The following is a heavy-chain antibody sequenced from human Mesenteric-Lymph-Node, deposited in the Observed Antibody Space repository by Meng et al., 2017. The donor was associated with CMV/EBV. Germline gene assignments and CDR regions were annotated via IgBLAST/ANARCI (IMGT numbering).Heavy chain of an antibody. CDR3: AKARDVGGGMDV. J-gene: IGHJ6*02. Sequence: GGSLRLSCAASGFSFYSNDMNWVRQAPGKGLEWVSTISGSGVTTFYADSVKGRFTISRDTSKNTLHLQMNSLTTDDTAVYYCAKARDVGGGMDVWGQGTTVTVSS. CDR1: GFSFYSND. V-gene: IGHV3-23*01. CDR2: ISGSGVTT. D-gene: IGHD3-10*01.